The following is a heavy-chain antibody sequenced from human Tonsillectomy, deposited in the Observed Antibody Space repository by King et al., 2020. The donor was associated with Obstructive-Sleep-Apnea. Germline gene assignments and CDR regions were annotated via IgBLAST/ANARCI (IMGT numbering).Heavy chain of an antibody. D-gene: IGHD2-15*01. Sequence: VQLVQSGGGLVQPGGSLRLSCAASGFTFSSSWMSWVRQAPGKGLEWVANIKYNGSGRYYGDSVKGRFTISRDNSKNSLYLEMNGLRAEDTALYYCTRDTFNYSDENGFDVWGQGTMVTVSS. J-gene: IGHJ3*01. V-gene: IGHV3-7*01. CDR2: IKYNGSGR. CDR1: GFTFSSSW. CDR3: TRDTFNYSDENGFDV.